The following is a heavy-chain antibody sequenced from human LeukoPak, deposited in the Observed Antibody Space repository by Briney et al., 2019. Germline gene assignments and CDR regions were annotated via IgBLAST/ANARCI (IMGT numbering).Heavy chain of an antibody. CDR1: GFTFSSYA. D-gene: IGHD3-16*02. V-gene: IGHV3-23*01. J-gene: IGHJ4*02. CDR3: AKSETFGGVIDTPFDY. Sequence: PGGSLRLSCAASGFTFSSYAMSWVRPAPGKGLEWVSSISGSGGSTYYADSVKGRFTISRDNSKNTLYLQMNSLRAEDTAVYYCAKSETFGGVIDTPFDYWGQGTLVTVSS. CDR2: ISGSGGST.